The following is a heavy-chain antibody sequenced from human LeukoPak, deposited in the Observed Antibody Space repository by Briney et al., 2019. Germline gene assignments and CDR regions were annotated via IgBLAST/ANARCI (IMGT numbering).Heavy chain of an antibody. Sequence: PSETLSLTCAVYGGSFSGYYWSWIRQPPGKGLEWIGEINHSGSTNYNPSLKSRVTISVDTSKNQFSLKLSSVTAADTAVYYCARGAFWSGYSKFDYWGQGTLVTVSS. D-gene: IGHD3-3*01. V-gene: IGHV4-34*01. CDR1: GGSFSGYY. J-gene: IGHJ4*02. CDR3: ARGAFWSGYSKFDY. CDR2: INHSGST.